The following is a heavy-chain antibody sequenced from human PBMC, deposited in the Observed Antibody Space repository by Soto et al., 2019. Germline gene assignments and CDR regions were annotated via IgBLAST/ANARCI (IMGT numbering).Heavy chain of an antibody. D-gene: IGHD5-12*01. Sequence: ASVKVSCKTSGHTFTDSSMHCVRQAPGQELEWMGWINLNSGDTNYAEKFRGRVTMTRDTSIITAYMELTRLKSDDTAVYYCARDLGGYDLYGPDTWGQGTLVTVSS. J-gene: IGHJ5*02. V-gene: IGHV1-2*02. CDR1: GHTFTDSS. CDR2: INLNSGDT. CDR3: ARDLGGYDLYGPDT.